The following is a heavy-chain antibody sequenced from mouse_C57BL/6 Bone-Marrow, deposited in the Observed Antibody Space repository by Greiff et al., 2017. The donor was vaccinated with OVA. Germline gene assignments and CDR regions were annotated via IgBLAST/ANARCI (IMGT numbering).Heavy chain of an antibody. CDR1: GFSINSDCY. CDR2: TFYSGIT. V-gene: IGHV3-3*01. CDR3: ARAHPRHYAMDY. Sequence: EVQLVESGPSLVRPSQTLSLTCTVTGFSINSDCYWIWIRQFPGNKLEYIGYTFYSGITYYNPSLESRTYITRDTSKNQFSLKLSSVTTEDTATYYCARAHPRHYAMDYWGQGTSVTVSS. J-gene: IGHJ4*01.